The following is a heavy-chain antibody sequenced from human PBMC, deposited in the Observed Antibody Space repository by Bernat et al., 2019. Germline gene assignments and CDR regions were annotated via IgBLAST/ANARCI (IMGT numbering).Heavy chain of an antibody. Sequence: QMQLVESGGGVVQPGRSLRLSCAASGFTFSSYAMHWVRQAPGKGLEWVAVISYDGSNKYYADSVKGRFTISRDNSKNTLYLQMNSLRAEDTAVYYCARTKGGGSYSVFDYWGQGTLVTVSS. V-gene: IGHV3-30-3*01. J-gene: IGHJ4*02. CDR2: ISYDGSNK. D-gene: IGHD1-26*01. CDR1: GFTFSSYA. CDR3: ARTKGGGSYSVFDY.